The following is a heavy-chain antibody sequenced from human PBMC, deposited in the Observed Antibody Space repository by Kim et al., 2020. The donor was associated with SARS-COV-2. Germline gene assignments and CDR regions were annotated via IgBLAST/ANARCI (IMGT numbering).Heavy chain of an antibody. J-gene: IGHJ3*02. CDR2: ISSSSSYI. CDR3: ARGMDAAAGTPYDAFDI. V-gene: IGHV3-21*01. Sequence: GGSLRLSCAASGFTFSSYSMNWVRQAPGKGLEWVSSISSSSSYIYYADSVKGRFTISRDNAKNSLYLQMNSLRAEDTAVYYCARGMDAAAGTPYDAFDIWGQGTMVTVSS. D-gene: IGHD6-13*01. CDR1: GFTFSSYS.